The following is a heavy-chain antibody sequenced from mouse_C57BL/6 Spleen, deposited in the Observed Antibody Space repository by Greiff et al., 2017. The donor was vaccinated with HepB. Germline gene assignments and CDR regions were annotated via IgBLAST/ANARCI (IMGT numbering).Heavy chain of an antibody. J-gene: IGHJ3*01. CDR2: FYPGSGSI. Sequence: VHLVESGAELVKPGASVKLSCKASGYTFTEYTIHWVKQRSGQGLEWIGWFYPGSGSIKYNEKFKDKATLTADKSSSTVYMELSRLTSEDSAVYFCARHEGGIYYDYDGAWFAYWGQGTLVTVSA. CDR1: GYTFTEYT. V-gene: IGHV1-62-2*01. D-gene: IGHD2-4*01. CDR3: ARHEGGIYYDYDGAWFAY.